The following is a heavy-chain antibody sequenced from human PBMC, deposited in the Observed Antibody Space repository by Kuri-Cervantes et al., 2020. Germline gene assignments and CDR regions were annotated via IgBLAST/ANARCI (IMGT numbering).Heavy chain of an antibody. D-gene: IGHD5/OR15-5a*01. Sequence: GESLKISCAASGFTFSGSAMHWVRQAPGKGLEWVAVISYDGSNKYYADSVKGRFTISRDNSKNTLYLQMNSLRAEDTAVYYCAILSVSGAFDIWGQGTMVTVSS. V-gene: IGHV3-30*04. CDR3: AILSVSGAFDI. CDR2: ISYDGSNK. CDR1: GFTFSGSA. J-gene: IGHJ3*02.